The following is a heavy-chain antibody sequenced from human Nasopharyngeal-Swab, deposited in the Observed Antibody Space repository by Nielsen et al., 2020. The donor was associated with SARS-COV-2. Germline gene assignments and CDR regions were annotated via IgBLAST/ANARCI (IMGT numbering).Heavy chain of an antibody. CDR1: GYTFTELS. V-gene: IGHV1-24*01. CDR3: ATDLPVRRSEWELLQAPYYYYGMDV. D-gene: IGHD1-26*01. CDR2: FDPEDGET. Sequence: ASVKVSCKVSGYTFTELSMHWVRQAPGKGLEWMGGFDPEDGETIYAQKFQGRVTMTEDTSTDTAYMELSSLRSEDTAVYYCATDLPVRRSEWELLQAPYYYYGMDVWGQGTTVTVSS. J-gene: IGHJ6*02.